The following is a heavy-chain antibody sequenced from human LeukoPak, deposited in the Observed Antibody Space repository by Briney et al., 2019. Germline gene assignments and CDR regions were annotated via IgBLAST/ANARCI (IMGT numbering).Heavy chain of an antibody. CDR1: GLXLSRHW. Sequence: GGALRLSCGASGLXLSRHWIHWVRQAPGKGLVWVSQISTDGTATTYADSVKGRFTISRDNAKDTLYLQMNSLRAEDTAVYYCVRDSNLSFDYWGQGSLVTVSS. CDR3: VRDSNLSFDY. J-gene: IGHJ4*02. V-gene: IGHV3-74*01. CDR2: ISTDGTAT. D-gene: IGHD2/OR15-2a*01.